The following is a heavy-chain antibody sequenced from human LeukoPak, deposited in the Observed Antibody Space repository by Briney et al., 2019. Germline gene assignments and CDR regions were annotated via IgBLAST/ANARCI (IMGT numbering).Heavy chain of an antibody. D-gene: IGHD4-17*01. CDR3: ARSPDYGDYVDS. Sequence: ETLSLTCTVSGGSISSYYWSWIRQPPGKGLEWIGYIYYSGSTNYNPSLKSRVTISVDTSKNQFSLKLSSVTAADTAVYYCARSPDYGDYVDSWGQGTLVTVSS. J-gene: IGHJ4*02. CDR2: IYYSGST. CDR1: GGSISSYY. V-gene: IGHV4-59*08.